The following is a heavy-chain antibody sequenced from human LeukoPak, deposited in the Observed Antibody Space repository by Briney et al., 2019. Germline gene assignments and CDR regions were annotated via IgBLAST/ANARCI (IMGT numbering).Heavy chain of an antibody. CDR2: IIPIFGTE. J-gene: IGHJ6*03. CDR1: GGTFSSYA. D-gene: IGHD6-6*01. V-gene: IGHV1-69*05. Sequence: ASVKVSCKASGGTFSSYAISWVRQAPGQGLEWMGGIIPIFGTENYAQKFQGRVTITTDESTSTAYMELSSLRSEDTAVYYCARGPIEYSSSSNYYYYYMDVWGKGTTVTVSS. CDR3: ARGPIEYSSSSNYYYYYMDV.